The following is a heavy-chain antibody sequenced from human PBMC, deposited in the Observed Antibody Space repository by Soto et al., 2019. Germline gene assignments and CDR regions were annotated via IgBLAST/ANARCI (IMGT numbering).Heavy chain of an antibody. D-gene: IGHD2-21*01. CDR2: MNSDGSST. Sequence: GGSLRLSCAASGFTFSSYWMHWVRQVPGKGLVWVSRMNSDGSSTNYADSVKGRFTISRDNAKNTLYLQMNSLRAEDAAVYYCARDIVVVVGPKGARWNYYYMDVWGKGTTVTVSS. CDR1: GFTFSSYW. CDR3: ARDIVVVVGPKGARWNYYYMDV. J-gene: IGHJ6*03. V-gene: IGHV3-74*01.